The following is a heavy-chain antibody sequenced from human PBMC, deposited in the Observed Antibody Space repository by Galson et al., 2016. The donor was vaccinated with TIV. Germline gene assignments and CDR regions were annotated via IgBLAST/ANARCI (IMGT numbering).Heavy chain of an antibody. D-gene: IGHD6-13*01. V-gene: IGHV2-70*11. J-gene: IGHJ6*02. CDR2: IDGDDDP. Sequence: PALVKPTQTLTVTCTVSGFSLSDNGEGVVWVRQPPGKALEWHARIDGDDDPYYNNSLATRLFNTKNPSRNQVVLTLTKLDPADTATYYCARASRDYFYIDGIDVWSQGTTVTVS. CDR1: GFSLSDNGEG. CDR3: ARASRDYFYIDGIDV.